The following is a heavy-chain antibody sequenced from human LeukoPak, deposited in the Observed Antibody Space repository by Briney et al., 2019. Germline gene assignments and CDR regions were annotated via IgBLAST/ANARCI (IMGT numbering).Heavy chain of an antibody. CDR1: GGSISSGSYY. Sequence: SETLSLTCTVSGGSISSGSYYWSWIRQPPGKGLEWIGSVYYSGSTYYNPSLKSRVTISVDTSKNQFSLKLSSVTAADTAVYYCARLLAAASGGYWGQGTLVTVSS. CDR3: ARLLAAASGGY. CDR2: VYYSGST. V-gene: IGHV4-39*01. J-gene: IGHJ4*02. D-gene: IGHD6-13*01.